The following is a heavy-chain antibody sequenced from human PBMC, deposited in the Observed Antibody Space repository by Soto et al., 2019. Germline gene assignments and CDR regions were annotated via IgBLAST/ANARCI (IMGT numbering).Heavy chain of an antibody. CDR2: IYYSGST. J-gene: IGHJ4*02. D-gene: IGHD3-3*01. CDR1: GGSISSGGYY. Sequence: PSETLSLTCTVSGGSISSGGYYWSWIRQHPGKGLEWIGYIYYSGSTYYNPSLKSRVTISVDTSKNQFSLKLSSVTAADTAVYYCARAITIFGVVIIRTHFDYWGQGTLVTVSS. CDR3: ARAITIFGVVIIRTHFDY. V-gene: IGHV4-31*03.